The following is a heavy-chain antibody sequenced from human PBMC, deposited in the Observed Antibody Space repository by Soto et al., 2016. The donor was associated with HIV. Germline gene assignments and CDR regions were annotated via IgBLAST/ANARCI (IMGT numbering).Heavy chain of an antibody. V-gene: IGHV1-2*02. CDR2: MNPHSGGT. J-gene: IGHJ4*02. D-gene: IGHD6-19*01. CDR1: GYNFIGYY. Sequence: QVQLVQSGAEVKKPGASVKVSCKASGYNFIGYYMHWVRQAPGQGFEWMGWMNPHSGGTHYAQNFQGRVTMTRDTSISTAYMELSRLRSDDTAVYYCARDKMAEIRFPVDYWGRGTLVTVSS. CDR3: ARDKMAEIRFPVDY.